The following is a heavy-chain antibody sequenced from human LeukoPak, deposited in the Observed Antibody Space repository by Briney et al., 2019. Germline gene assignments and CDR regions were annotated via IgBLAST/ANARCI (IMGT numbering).Heavy chain of an antibody. J-gene: IGHJ6*03. D-gene: IGHD3-10*01. CDR3: ARARSYYYYYMDV. Sequence: PSETLSLTCTVSGGSISSSSYYWGWIRQPPGKGLEWIGSIYYSGSTYYNPSLKSRVTISVDTSKNQFSLKLSSVTAADTAVYYCARARSYYYYYMDVWGKGTTVTVSS. CDR2: IYYSGST. V-gene: IGHV4-39*01. CDR1: GGSISSSSYY.